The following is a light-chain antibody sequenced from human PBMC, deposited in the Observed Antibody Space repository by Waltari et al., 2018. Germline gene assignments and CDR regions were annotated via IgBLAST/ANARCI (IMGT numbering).Light chain of an antibody. CDR1: QTVSSN. V-gene: IGKV3-15*01. CDR2: GAS. Sequence: EIVMTQSPATLSVSPGERATPPCRPSQTVSSNLAWYQQKPGQAPRLLIYGASTRATGIPARFSGSGSGTEFTLTISSLQSEDFAVYYCQQYNNWPPNTFGQGTKLEIK. J-gene: IGKJ2*01. CDR3: QQYNNWPPNT.